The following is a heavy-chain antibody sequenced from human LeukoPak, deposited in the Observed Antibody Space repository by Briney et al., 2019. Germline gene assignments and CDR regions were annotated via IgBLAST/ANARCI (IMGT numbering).Heavy chain of an antibody. CDR1: GGSFSGYY. J-gene: IGHJ4*02. Sequence: SETLSLTCAVYGGSFSGYYWSWIRQPPGKGLEWIGSIYYSGSTYYNPSLKSRVTISVDTSKNQFSLKPSSVTAADTAVYYCARLRGEVIDYWGQGTLVTVSS. CDR2: IYYSGST. V-gene: IGHV4-34*01. CDR3: ARLRGEVIDY. D-gene: IGHD2-21*01.